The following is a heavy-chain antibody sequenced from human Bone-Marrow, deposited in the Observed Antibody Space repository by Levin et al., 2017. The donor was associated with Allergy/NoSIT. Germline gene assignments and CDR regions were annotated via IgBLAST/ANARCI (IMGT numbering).Heavy chain of an antibody. J-gene: IGHJ4*02. D-gene: IGHD2-8*01. CDR2: ISYNGFSK. V-gene: IGHV3-30-3*01. Sequence: SGGSLRLSCAASGFRFSNYAMHWVRQAPGKALEWVAVISYNGFSKYYADSVKGRFTISRDNSKDTLYLEVDSLRAEDTAVYFCAREVVRRYTNVWSAVDHWGQGTLVTVSA. CDR1: GFRFSNYA. CDR3: AREVVRRYTNVWSAVDH.